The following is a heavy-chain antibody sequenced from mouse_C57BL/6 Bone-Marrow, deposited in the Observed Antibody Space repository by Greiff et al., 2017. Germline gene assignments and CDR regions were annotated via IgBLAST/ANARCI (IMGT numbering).Heavy chain of an antibody. D-gene: IGHD2-3*01. V-gene: IGHV1-53*01. J-gene: IGHJ4*01. CDR3: ARDDRWLLPPMDY. CDR1: GYTFTSYW. Sequence: VQLQQPGTELVKPGASVKLSCKASGYTFTSYWMHWVKQRPGQGLEWIGNINPSNGGTNYNEKFKSKATLTVDKSSSTAYMQLSSLTSEDSAVYYCARDDRWLLPPMDYWGQGTAVTVSS. CDR2: INPSNGGT.